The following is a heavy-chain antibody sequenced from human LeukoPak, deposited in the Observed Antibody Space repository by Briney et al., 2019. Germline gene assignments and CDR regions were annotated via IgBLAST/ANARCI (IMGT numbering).Heavy chain of an antibody. Sequence: SETLSLTCTVSGGSISSYYWSWIRQPPGKGLEWIGEINYSGSTNYNPSLKSRVTISVDTSKNQFSLKLSSVTAADTAVYYCATCGGGIAAAGSLDYWGQGTLVTVSS. D-gene: IGHD6-13*01. J-gene: IGHJ4*02. V-gene: IGHV4-34*01. CDR1: GGSISSYY. CDR3: ATCGGGIAAAGSLDY. CDR2: INYSGST.